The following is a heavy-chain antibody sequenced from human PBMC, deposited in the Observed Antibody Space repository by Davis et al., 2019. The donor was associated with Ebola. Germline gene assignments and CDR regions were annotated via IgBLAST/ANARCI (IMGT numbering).Heavy chain of an antibody. V-gene: IGHV3-11*01. CDR3: AREWVNWNWARGMDV. J-gene: IGHJ6*02. CDR2: ISSSGSTI. Sequence: GESLKISCAASGFTFSDYYMSWIRQAPGKGLEWVSYISSSGSTIYYADSVKGRFTISRDNAKNSLYLQMNSLRAEDTAVYYCAREWVNWNWARGMDVWGQGTTVTVSS. CDR1: GFTFSDYY. D-gene: IGHD1-7*01.